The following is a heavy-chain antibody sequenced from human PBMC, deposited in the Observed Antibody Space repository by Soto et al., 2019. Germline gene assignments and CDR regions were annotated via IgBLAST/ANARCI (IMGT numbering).Heavy chain of an antibody. CDR1: GGSISSPSYN. Sequence: QVQLQQSGPGLLKPSETLSLTCTVSGGSISSPSYNWGWVRQPPGKGPEWIGSFFYGGRTHYSPSLERRLSISVDTARSQVSLILTSVTAADTAVYYCATVASTHFDSWGQGARVVVSS. D-gene: IGHD1-1*01. V-gene: IGHV4-39*01. CDR3: ATVASTHFDS. J-gene: IGHJ4*02. CDR2: FFYGGRT.